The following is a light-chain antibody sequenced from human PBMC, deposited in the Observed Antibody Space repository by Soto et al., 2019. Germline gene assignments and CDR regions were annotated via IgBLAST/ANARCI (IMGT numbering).Light chain of an antibody. J-gene: IGKJ1*01. Sequence: EIVLTQSLATLSVSPGERATLSCRASQSVSSNFAWYQQKPGQAPRLLIYGASTRATGIPARFSGSGSGTEFTLTISSLQSEDFAVYYCQQYNNWPPWTFGQGTKVDIK. V-gene: IGKV3-15*01. CDR3: QQYNNWPPWT. CDR1: QSVSSN. CDR2: GAS.